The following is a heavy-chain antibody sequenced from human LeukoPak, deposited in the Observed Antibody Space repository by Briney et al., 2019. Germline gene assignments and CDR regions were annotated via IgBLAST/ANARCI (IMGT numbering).Heavy chain of an antibody. CDR3: AKEIWPTVTTPGHTYFDY. D-gene: IGHD4-17*01. Sequence: GGSLRLSCAASGFTFISYSRLWVRKAPGKGLEWVSYIISSSSTIYYADSVKGRFTISRDNAKNSLYLQMNSLRNEDTTVYYCAKEIWPTVTTPGHTYFDYWGQGTLVTVSS. J-gene: IGHJ4*02. CDR2: IISSSSTI. CDR1: GFTFISYS. V-gene: IGHV3-48*02.